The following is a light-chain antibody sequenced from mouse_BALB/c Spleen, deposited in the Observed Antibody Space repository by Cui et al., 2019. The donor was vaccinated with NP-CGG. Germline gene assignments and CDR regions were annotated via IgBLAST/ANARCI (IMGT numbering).Light chain of an antibody. J-gene: IGLJ1*01. V-gene: IGLV1*01. CDR3: ALWYSNHWV. CDR1: TGPVTTTNY. CDR2: GTN. Sequence: QAVVTQESALTTSPGETVTLTCRSSTGPVTTTNYANWVQEKPVHLFTGLIVGTNNRAPGVPARFSGSLIGDKAALTITGAQTEDEAIYFCALWYSNHWVFGGGTELTVL.